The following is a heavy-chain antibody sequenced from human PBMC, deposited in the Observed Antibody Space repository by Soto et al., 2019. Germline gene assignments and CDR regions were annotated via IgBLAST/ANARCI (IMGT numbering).Heavy chain of an antibody. V-gene: IGHV4-59*12. CDR3: AKDPSVRSGWYEYFQH. J-gene: IGHJ1*01. Sequence: SETLSLTCTVSGGSMISYYWSWIRQPPGRGLEWIGFIYYAGSTKYNPSLNSRVTISVDTSKNQFSLTVTSVTAADTAVYYCAKDPSVRSGWYEYFQHWGQGTLVTVSS. CDR1: GGSMISYY. D-gene: IGHD6-19*01. CDR2: IYYAGST.